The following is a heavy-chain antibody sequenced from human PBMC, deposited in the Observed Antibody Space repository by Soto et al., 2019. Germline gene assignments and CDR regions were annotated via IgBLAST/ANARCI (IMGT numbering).Heavy chain of an antibody. J-gene: IGHJ6*03. D-gene: IGHD5-18*01. Sequence: ASVKVSCKASGYTFTSYYMHWVRQAPGQGLEWMGIINPSGGSTSYAQKFQGRVTMTRDTSTSTVYMELSSLRSEDTAVYYCAREVDTAMGGDYYYYMDVWGKGTTVTVSS. CDR3: AREVDTAMGGDYYYYMDV. V-gene: IGHV1-46*01. CDR1: GYTFTSYY. CDR2: INPSGGST.